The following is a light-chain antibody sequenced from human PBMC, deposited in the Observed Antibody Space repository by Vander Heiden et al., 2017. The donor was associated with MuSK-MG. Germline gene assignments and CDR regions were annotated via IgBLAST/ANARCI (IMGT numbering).Light chain of an antibody. J-gene: IGLJ2*01. V-gene: IGLV1-44*01. CDR3: AAWADSHNAVV. CDR2: SNN. CDR1: SSNIGKNT. Sequence: QSVLTQRPSASGTPGQRVTISCSGSSSNIGKNTVNWYQQFPGTAPKLLIYSNNRRPSGVPDRFSGSKSGTSAYLAIRGLQSEDEADYYGAAWADSHNAVVFGGGTKLTVL.